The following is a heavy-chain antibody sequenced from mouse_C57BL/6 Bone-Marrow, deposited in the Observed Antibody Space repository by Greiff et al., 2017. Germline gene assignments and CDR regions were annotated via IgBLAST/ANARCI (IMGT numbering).Heavy chain of an antibody. CDR2: SRNKANDYTT. CDR1: GFTFSDFY. Sequence: EVKLVESGGGLVQSGRSLRLSCATSGFTFSDFYMEWVRQAPGKGLEWIAASRNKANDYTTEYSASVKGRFIVSRDTSQSILYLQMNALRAEDTAIYYCARDSIYYGSSAWYYAMDYWGQGTSVTVSS. D-gene: IGHD1-1*01. CDR3: ARDSIYYGSSAWYYAMDY. V-gene: IGHV7-1*01. J-gene: IGHJ4*01.